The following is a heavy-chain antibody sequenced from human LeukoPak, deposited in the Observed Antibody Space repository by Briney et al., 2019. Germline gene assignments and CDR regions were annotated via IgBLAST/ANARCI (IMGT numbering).Heavy chain of an antibody. CDR2: INSGGSST. CDR1: GFTFSSYC. Sequence: GGSLRLSCAASGFTFSSYCMHWVRQAPGKGLVWVSRINSGGSSTSYADSVKGRFTISRDNAKNALYLQMNSLRAEDTAVYYCARAFGDTARGNYYYYCGMDVWGQGTTVTVSS. CDR3: ARAFGDTARGNYYYYCGMDV. J-gene: IGHJ6*02. D-gene: IGHD3-16*01. V-gene: IGHV3-74*01.